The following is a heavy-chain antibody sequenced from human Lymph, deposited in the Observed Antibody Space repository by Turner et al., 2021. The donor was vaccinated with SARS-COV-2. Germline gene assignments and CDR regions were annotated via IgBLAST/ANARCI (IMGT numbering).Heavy chain of an antibody. CDR2: MNPNSGNT. V-gene: IGHV1-8*01. CDR3: ARGRYSGGGMDV. J-gene: IGHJ6*02. CDR1: GYTFTSYD. D-gene: IGHD1-26*01. Sequence: QVQLVQSGAEVKKPGASVKVSCKASGYTFTSYDINWVRQAAGQGREVMGWMNPNSGNTGDAQKFQGRVTMTRNISISTAYMELSTLRSEDTAVYYCARGRYSGGGMDVWGQGTTVTVSS.